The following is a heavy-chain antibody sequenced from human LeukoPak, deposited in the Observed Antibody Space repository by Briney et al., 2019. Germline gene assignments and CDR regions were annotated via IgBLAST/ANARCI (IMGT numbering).Heavy chain of an antibody. V-gene: IGHV3-21*04. Sequence: GGSLRLSCAASGFTFSRYSMNWVRQAPGKGLEWVSSISSSSSYIYYADSVKGRFTISRDNSKNTLYLQMNSLRAEDTAVYYCARVVDDYGDYGGLDYWGQGTLVTVSS. CDR3: ARVVDDYGDYGGLDY. D-gene: IGHD4-17*01. CDR2: ISSSSSYI. CDR1: GFTFSRYS. J-gene: IGHJ4*02.